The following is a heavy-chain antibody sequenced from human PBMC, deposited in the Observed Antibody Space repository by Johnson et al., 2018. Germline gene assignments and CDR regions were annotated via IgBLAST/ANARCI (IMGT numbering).Heavy chain of an antibody. CDR2: ISYDGSNK. J-gene: IGHJ3*02. CDR3: EGAFDI. Sequence: QVQLVQSGGGVVQXGRSLRLXCAASGFTFSSYGMHWVRQAPGKGLEWVAVISYDGSNKYYADSVKGRFTISRDNSKNTLYLQMNSLRAEDTAVYYCEGAFDIWGQGTMVTVSS. CDR1: GFTFSSYG. V-gene: IGHV3-30*03.